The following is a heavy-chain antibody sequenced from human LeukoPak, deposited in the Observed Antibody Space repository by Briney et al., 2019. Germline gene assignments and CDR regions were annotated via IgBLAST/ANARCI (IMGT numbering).Heavy chain of an antibody. CDR3: ARDGGIILAVAVPFDY. D-gene: IGHD6-19*01. CDR2: ISSSSSYI. J-gene: IGHJ4*02. Sequence: GGSLILSCAASGFTFSSYSMNWVRQAPGKGLEWVSSISSSSSYIYYADSVKGRFTISRDNAKNSLYLQMNSLRAEDTAVYYCARDGGIILAVAVPFDYWGQGTLVTVSS. V-gene: IGHV3-21*01. CDR1: GFTFSSYS.